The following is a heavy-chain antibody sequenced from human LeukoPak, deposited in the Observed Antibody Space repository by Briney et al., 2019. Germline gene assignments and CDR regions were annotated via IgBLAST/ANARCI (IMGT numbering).Heavy chain of an antibody. CDR1: GYTFTGYY. D-gene: IGHD5-18*01. CDR3: ARGGDTAMVMVSPEFDY. Sequence: GASVKVSCKASGYTFTGYYMNWVRQAPGQGLEWMGRINPNSGGTNYAQKFQGRVTMTRDTSISTAYMELSRLRSDDTAVYYCARGGDTAMVMVSPEFDYWGQGTLVTVSS. V-gene: IGHV1-2*06. J-gene: IGHJ4*02. CDR2: INPNSGGT.